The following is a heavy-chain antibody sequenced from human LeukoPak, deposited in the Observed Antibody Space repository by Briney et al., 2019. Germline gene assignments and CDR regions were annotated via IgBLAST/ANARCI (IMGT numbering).Heavy chain of an antibody. CDR3: AREGPDSSGYYGVEY. D-gene: IGHD3-22*01. V-gene: IGHV1-69*05. CDR2: IIPIFGTA. J-gene: IGHJ4*02. CDR1: GGTFSSYA. Sequence: SVKVSCKASGGTFSSYAISWVRQAPGQGLEWMGGIIPIFGTANYAQKVQGRVTMTTDTSTSTAYMELRSLRSDDTAVYYCAREGPDSSGYYGVEYWGQGTLVTVSS.